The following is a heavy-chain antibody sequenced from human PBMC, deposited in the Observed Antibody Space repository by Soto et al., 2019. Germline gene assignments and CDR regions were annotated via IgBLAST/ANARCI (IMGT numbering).Heavy chain of an antibody. Sequence: QVQLVQSGAEVKKPGSSVKVSCKASGGTFSSYPISWVRQAPGQGLEWLGGIIPVLGTANYAQTFRDRVTITADESTTTAYMDLSSLRSEDTAVYYCARGPSNYDPVTGYPAYYFDSWGQGTLVTVSS. CDR2: IIPVLGTA. V-gene: IGHV1-69*11. CDR1: GGTFSSYP. D-gene: IGHD3-9*01. CDR3: ARGPSNYDPVTGYPAYYFDS. J-gene: IGHJ4*02.